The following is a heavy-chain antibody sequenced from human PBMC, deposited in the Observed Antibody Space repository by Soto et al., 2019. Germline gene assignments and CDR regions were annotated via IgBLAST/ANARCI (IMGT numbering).Heavy chain of an antibody. J-gene: IGHJ6*02. V-gene: IGHV1-69*13. Sequence: SVKVSCKXSGGTFSDYAISWVRQAPGQGLEWMGRIIPIFGTANYAQKFQGRVTIAADESTSTAYMELSSLRFEDTAVYYCAREGRTRGYTYVSSPYYYYYGLDVWGQGTAVTVSS. CDR1: GGTFSDYA. CDR3: AREGRTRGYTYVSSPYYYYYGLDV. CDR2: IIPIFGTA. D-gene: IGHD5-18*01.